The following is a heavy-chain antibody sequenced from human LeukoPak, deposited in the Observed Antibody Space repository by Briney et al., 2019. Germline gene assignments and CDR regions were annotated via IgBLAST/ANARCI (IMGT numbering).Heavy chain of an antibody. J-gene: IGHJ5*02. V-gene: IGHV4-4*07. CDR3: ASGSYDFWAGYPGA. CDR2: IYNSGSD. D-gene: IGHD3-3*01. CDR1: GGSISSYY. Sequence: SETLSLTCTVSGGSISSYYWSWIRQPPGKGLEWIGRIYNSGSDNYNPSLKSRVTMSVDTSKNQFSLKLSSVTAADTAVYYCASGSYDFWAGYPGAWGQGILVVVSS.